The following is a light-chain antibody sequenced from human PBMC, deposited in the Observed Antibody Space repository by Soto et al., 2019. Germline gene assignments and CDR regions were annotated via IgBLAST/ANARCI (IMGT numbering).Light chain of an antibody. Sequence: DILLTQSPSTLAVSPGERATLSCRASQSVGSYLGWYQQKPGQAPRLLIYDSSSRATGIPARFSGSGSGTDFTLTISSLEPEDFEVYFCQQRSKWPTTFGQGTRLEIK. J-gene: IGKJ5*01. CDR3: QQRSKWPTT. V-gene: IGKV3-11*01. CDR2: DSS. CDR1: QSVGSY.